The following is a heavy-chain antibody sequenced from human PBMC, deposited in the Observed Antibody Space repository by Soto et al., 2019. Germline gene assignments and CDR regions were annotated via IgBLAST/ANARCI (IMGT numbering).Heavy chain of an antibody. V-gene: IGHV3-9*01. CDR2: ITWSSSAI. D-gene: IGHD3-3*01. J-gene: IGHJ6*02. CDR1: GFTFDDYT. Sequence: GGSLRLSCTASGFTFDDYTMHWVRQAPGKGLEWVSGITWSSSAIGYADSVRGRFTVSRDNAKNSLYLRMNSLRPDDSAFYFCVKDKFESGMDVWGQGTTVTVSS. CDR3: VKDKFESGMDV.